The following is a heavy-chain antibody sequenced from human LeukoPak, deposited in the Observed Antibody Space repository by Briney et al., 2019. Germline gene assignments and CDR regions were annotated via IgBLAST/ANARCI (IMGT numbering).Heavy chain of an antibody. CDR1: GFTFRNYG. J-gene: IGHJ6*04. D-gene: IGHD3-3*02. CDR2: ISGSGNST. V-gene: IGHV3-23*01. CDR3: ARRFAAQLAFVDV. Sequence: GGSLRLSCAASGFTFRNYGMNWVRLAPGKGLEWVSAISGSGNSTYYADSVKGRFTISRDNSKNTLYLQMGSLRAEDMAVYYCARRFAAQLAFVDVWGKGTTVTISS.